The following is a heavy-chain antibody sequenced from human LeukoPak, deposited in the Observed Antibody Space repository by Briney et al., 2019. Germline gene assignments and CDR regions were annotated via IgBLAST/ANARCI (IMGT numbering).Heavy chain of an antibody. CDR2: ISYDGSNK. CDR3: AKFASGGYDPFDY. D-gene: IGHD5-12*01. V-gene: IGHV3-30*18. CDR1: GFTFSSYG. Sequence: HSGGSLRLSCAASGFTFSSYGMHWVRQAPGKGLEWVAVISYDGSNKYYADSVKGRFTISRDNSKNTLYLQMNSLRAEDTAVYYCAKFASGGYDPFDYWGQGTLVTVSS. J-gene: IGHJ4*02.